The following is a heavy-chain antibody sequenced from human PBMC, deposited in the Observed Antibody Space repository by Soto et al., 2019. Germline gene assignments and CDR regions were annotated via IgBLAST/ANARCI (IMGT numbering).Heavy chain of an antibody. V-gene: IGHV3-23*01. CDR3: AQHPLRLTVRATGETTTH. CDR2: ISAYGDST. D-gene: IGHD1-1*01. J-gene: IGHJ4*02. Sequence: EVQLLESGGGLVERGGSLRLSCAASGFTFSNYAMSWVRQAPGKGREWVSGISAYGDSTYYADSVRGRFTISRYDSSNTLSPSLNSLRAEATVIYYCAQHPLRLTVRATGETTTHWAKGTLITVSS. CDR1: GFTFSNYA.